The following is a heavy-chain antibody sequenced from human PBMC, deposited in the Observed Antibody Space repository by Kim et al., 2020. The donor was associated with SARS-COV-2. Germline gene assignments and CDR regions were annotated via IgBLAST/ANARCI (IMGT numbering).Heavy chain of an antibody. CDR3: ARDGVGYCSGGSCYFGGGYYYYGMDV. Sequence: SETLSLTCTVSGGSISSGGYYRSWIRQHPGKGLEWIGYIYYSGSTYYIPSLKSRVTISVDTSKNQYSLKLSSVTAADTAVFYCARDGVGYCSGGSCYFGGGYYYYGMDVWGQGTTVTVSS. D-gene: IGHD2-15*01. J-gene: IGHJ6*02. V-gene: IGHV4-31*03. CDR2: IYYSGST. CDR1: GGSISSGGYY.